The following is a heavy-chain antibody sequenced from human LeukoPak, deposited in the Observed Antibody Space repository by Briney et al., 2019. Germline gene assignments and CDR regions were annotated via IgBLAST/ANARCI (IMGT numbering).Heavy chain of an antibody. CDR2: ISTNGGST. CDR3: SVIHRYYDGSGYWVQ. V-gene: IGHV3-23*01. Sequence: GGSLRLSCEASGFTFSSYAMSWVRQAPGKGLEWVSGISTNGGSTSYPDSVKGRLTISRDNPKNMLNMEMNSLRAEDTAVYYCSVIHRYYDGSGYWVQWGQGTLVTVSS. J-gene: IGHJ4*02. CDR1: GFTFSSYA. D-gene: IGHD3-22*01.